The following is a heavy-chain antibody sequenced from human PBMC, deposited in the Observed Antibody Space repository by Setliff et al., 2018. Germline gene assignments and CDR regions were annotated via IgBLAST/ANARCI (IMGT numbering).Heavy chain of an antibody. V-gene: IGHV3-30*03. D-gene: IGHD2-15*01. CDR3: ARTCSGSGCYAGLES. CDR1: GFTFSSYG. J-gene: IGHJ4*02. CDR2: ISYDGSNK. Sequence: GGSLRLSCAASGFTFSSYGMHWVRQAPGKGLEWVAVISYDGSNKYYADSVEGRFTISRDNSKNTLYLQMNSLRAEDTAVYYCARTCSGSGCYAGLESWGQGTPVTVSS.